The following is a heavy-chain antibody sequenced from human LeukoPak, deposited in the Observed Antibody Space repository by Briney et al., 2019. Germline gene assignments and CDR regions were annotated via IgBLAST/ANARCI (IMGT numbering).Heavy chain of an antibody. CDR2: IKSKTDGGTT. Sequence: GGSLRLSCAASGFTFSNAWMSWVRQAPGKGLEWVGRIKSKTDGGTTDYAAPVKGRFTISRDDSKNTLYLQMNSLRAEDTAVYYCAKDRQGIAAAGTDYWGQGTLVTVSS. J-gene: IGHJ4*02. CDR1: GFTFSNAW. D-gene: IGHD6-13*01. V-gene: IGHV3-15*01. CDR3: AKDRQGIAAAGTDY.